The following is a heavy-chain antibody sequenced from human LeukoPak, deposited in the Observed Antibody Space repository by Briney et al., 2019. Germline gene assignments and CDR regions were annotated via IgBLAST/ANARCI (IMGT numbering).Heavy chain of an antibody. CDR3: ASGSYHLAAFDI. Sequence: PSETLSLTCTVSGGSIRSYYWSWIRQPPGKGLEWIGYIYYSGSTNYNPSLKSRVTISVDTSKNQFSLKLSSVTAADTAVYYCASGSYHLAAFDIWGQGTMVTVSS. CDR2: IYYSGST. V-gene: IGHV4-59*01. D-gene: IGHD1-26*01. CDR1: GGSIRSYY. J-gene: IGHJ3*02.